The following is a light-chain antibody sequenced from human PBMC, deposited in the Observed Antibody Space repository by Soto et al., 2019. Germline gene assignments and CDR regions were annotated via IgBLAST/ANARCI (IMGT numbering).Light chain of an antibody. CDR3: LQDNSYPLT. Sequence: AIQITQSPSSLSASVGDRVTITCRASQGIRNDLGWYQQKPGKAPNLLIYATSSLQGGAPSRFSGSGSGTDFTLTISSLQPEDFATYYCLQDNSYPLTFGGGTKVDIK. J-gene: IGKJ4*01. CDR1: QGIRND. CDR2: ATS. V-gene: IGKV1-6*01.